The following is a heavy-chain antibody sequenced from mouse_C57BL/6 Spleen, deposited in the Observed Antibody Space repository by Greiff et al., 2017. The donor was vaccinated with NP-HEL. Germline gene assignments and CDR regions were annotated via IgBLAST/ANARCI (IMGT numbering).Heavy chain of an antibody. D-gene: IGHD2-2*01. J-gene: IGHJ2*01. CDR1: GFTFSDYG. CDR3: ARGGYGPYYFDY. V-gene: IGHV5-17*01. Sequence: DVMLVESGGGLVKPGGSLKLSCAASGFTFSDYGMHWVRQAPEKGLEWVAYISSGSSTIYYADTVKGRFTISRDNAKNTLFLQMTSLRSEDTAMYYCARGGYGPYYFDYWGQGTTLTVSS. CDR2: ISSGSSTI.